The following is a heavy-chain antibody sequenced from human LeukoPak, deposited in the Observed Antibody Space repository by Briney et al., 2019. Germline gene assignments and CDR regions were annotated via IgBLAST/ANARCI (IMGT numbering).Heavy chain of an antibody. D-gene: IGHD5-18*01. CDR3: ARSFGYSYGCTPKYYFDY. J-gene: IGHJ4*02. V-gene: IGHV1-69*05. CDR2: IIPIFGTA. CDR1: GGTFSSYA. Sequence: SVKVSCKASGGTFSSYAISWVRQAPGQGLEWMGRIIPIFGTANYAQKFHGRVTITTDESTSTAYMELSSLRSEDTAVYYCARSFGYSYGCTPKYYFDYWGQGTLVTVSS.